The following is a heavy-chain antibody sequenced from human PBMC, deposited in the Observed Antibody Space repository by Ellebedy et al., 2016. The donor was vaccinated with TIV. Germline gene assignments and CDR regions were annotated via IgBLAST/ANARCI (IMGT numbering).Heavy chain of an antibody. V-gene: IGHV3-7*03. Sequence: PGGSLRLSCEVSGSIISDDWMSWVRQAPGKGLEWVAHINPDGSAEYYVDSVKGRFSISRDNAKRSLFLQMNSLRVDDTAVYYCVTWDHDYGRWGQGSLVTISS. J-gene: IGHJ4*02. CDR3: VTWDHDYGR. D-gene: IGHD4/OR15-4a*01. CDR2: INPDGSAE. CDR1: GSIISDDW.